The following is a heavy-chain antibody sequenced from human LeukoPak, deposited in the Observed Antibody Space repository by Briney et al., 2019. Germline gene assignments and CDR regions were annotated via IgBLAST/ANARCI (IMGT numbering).Heavy chain of an antibody. D-gene: IGHD6-25*01. CDR3: ARARVGYWDDY. J-gene: IGHJ4*02. CDR2: ISSSGSTI. CDR1: EFSVGSNY. V-gene: IGHV3-11*01. Sequence: GGSLRLSCAASEFSVGSNYMTWVRQAPGKGLEWVSYISSSGSTIYYADSVKGRFTISRDNAKNSLYLQMNSLRAEDTAVYYCARARVGYWDDYWGQGTLVTVSS.